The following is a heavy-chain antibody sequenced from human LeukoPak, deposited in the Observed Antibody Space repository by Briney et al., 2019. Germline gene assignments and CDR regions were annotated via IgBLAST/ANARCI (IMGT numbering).Heavy chain of an antibody. CDR1: GGSFSGYY. V-gene: IGHV4-34*01. J-gene: IGHJ4*02. CDR3: ARDTAMASGVFDY. Sequence: PSETLSLTCAVYGGSFSGYYWSWIRQPPGKGLEWTGEINHSGSTNYNPSLKSRVTISVDTSKNQFSLKLSSVTAADTAVYYCARDTAMASGVFDYWGQGTLVTVSS. CDR2: INHSGST. D-gene: IGHD5-18*01.